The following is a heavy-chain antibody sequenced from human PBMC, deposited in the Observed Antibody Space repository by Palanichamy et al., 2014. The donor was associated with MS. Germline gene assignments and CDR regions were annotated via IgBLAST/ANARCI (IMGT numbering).Heavy chain of an antibody. J-gene: IGHJ5*02. CDR3: ARKGGKYCTDTRRIGYFDP. CDR2: INPTDGST. CDR1: GYTFTDYW. D-gene: IGHD2-8*02. Sequence: STQSTWKASGYTFTDYWMHWVRQAPGQGLEWMGIINPTDGSTAYAQKFQGRFTMARDTSTNTVYMEMSSLRSEGTAVYFCARKGGKYCTDTRRIGYFDPWGQGTLVTISS. V-gene: IGHV1-46*01.